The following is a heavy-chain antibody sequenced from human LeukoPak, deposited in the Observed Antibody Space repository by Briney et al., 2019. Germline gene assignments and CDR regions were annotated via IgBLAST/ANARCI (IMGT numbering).Heavy chain of an antibody. CDR1: GFTFSSYA. D-gene: IGHD2-21*02. CDR3: AKDSRSTLPRGRLDY. V-gene: IGHV3-23*01. J-gene: IGHJ4*02. CDR2: ISGSGGTT. Sequence: GGSLRLSCAASGFTFSSYAMSWARQAPGKGLEWVSGISGSGGTTYYADSVKGRFTIPRDNSKNTYLQMNSLRAEDTAAYYCAKDSRSTLPRGRLDYWGQGTLVTVSS.